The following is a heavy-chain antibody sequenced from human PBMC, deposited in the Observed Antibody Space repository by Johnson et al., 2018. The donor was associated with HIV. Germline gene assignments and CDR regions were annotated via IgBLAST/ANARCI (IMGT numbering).Heavy chain of an antibody. D-gene: IGHD6-6*01. CDR3: AKDPNRWEQLAYAFDI. CDR1: GFTFSSYG. V-gene: IGHV3-33*06. CDR2: IWYDGSNK. Sequence: ESGGGVVQPGRSLRLSCAASGFTFSSYGMHWVRQAPGKGLEWVAVIWYDGSNKYYADSVKGRFTISRDNYKNTLNLQMNSLRAEDTAVYYCAKDPNRWEQLAYAFDIWGQGTMVTVSS. J-gene: IGHJ3*02.